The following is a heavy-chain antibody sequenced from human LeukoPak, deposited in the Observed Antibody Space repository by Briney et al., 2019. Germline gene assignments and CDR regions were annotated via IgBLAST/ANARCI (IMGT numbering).Heavy chain of an antibody. V-gene: IGHV3-23*01. Sequence: GGSLRLSCEAAGFSFRDYPMGWVRRASGKRLEWVSGISAGADVIFYADPVKGRFTISRDNSKNTLYLQMNSLRSEDTAVYYCARERRGYSSPRIQFDYWGQGTLVTVSS. J-gene: IGHJ4*02. D-gene: IGHD5-18*01. CDR2: ISAGADVI. CDR1: GFSFRDYP. CDR3: ARERRGYSSPRIQFDY.